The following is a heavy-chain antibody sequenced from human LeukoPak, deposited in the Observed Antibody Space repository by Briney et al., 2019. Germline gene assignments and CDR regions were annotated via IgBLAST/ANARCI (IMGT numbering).Heavy chain of an antibody. V-gene: IGHV3-74*01. D-gene: IGHD3-22*01. CDR1: GFTFSTYW. CDR3: AKDRYYDSSGYFDY. Sequence: QSGGSLRLSCAASGFTFSTYWMHWVRQAPGKGLVWVSHINTDGSYTNYADSVKGRFTISRDNSKNTLYLQMNSLRAEDTAVYYCAKDRYYDSSGYFDYWGQGTLVTVSS. J-gene: IGHJ4*02. CDR2: INTDGSYT.